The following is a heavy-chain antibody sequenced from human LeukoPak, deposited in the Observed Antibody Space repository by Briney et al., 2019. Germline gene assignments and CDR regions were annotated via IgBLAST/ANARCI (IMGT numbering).Heavy chain of an antibody. V-gene: IGHV4-59*01. Sequence: SEALSLTCTVSGGSISSYYWSWIRQPPGKGLEWIGYIYYSGSTNYNPSLKSRVTISVDTSKNQFSLKLSSVTAADTAVYYCAGQWELHGAFDYWGQGTLVTVSS. CDR3: AGQWELHGAFDY. CDR1: GGSISSYY. J-gene: IGHJ4*02. CDR2: IYYSGST. D-gene: IGHD1-26*01.